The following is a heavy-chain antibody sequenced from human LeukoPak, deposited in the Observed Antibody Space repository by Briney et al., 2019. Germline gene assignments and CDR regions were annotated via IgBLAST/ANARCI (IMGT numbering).Heavy chain of an antibody. CDR2: ISGSGGST. CDR3: AKGYYYDSSGYYDY. D-gene: IGHD3-22*01. V-gene: IGHV3-23*01. Sequence: PGGSLRLSCAAPGFTFSSYAMSWVRQAPGKGLEWVSAISGSGGSTYYADSVKGRFTISRDNSKNTLYLQMNSLRAEDTAVYYCAKGYYYDSSGYYDYWGQGTLVTASS. CDR1: GFTFSSYA. J-gene: IGHJ4*02.